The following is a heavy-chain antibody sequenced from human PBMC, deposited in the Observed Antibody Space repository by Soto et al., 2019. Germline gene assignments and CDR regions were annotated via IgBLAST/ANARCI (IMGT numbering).Heavy chain of an antibody. J-gene: IGHJ3*02. CDR3: AGPATSDAFDI. CDR1: GFTFSSYS. D-gene: IGHD2-2*01. CDR2: ISSSSSYI. V-gene: IGHV3-21*01. Sequence: GESLKISCAASGFTFSSYSMNWVRQAPGKGLEWVSSISSSSSYIYYADSVKGRFTISRDNAKNSLYLQMNSLRAEDTAVYYCAGPATSDAFDIWGQGTMVTVS.